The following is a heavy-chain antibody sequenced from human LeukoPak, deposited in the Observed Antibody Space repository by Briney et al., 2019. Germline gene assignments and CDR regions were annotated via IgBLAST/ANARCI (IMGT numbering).Heavy chain of an antibody. CDR1: GYTFTGYY. Sequence: ASVKVSCKASGYTFTGYYMHWVRQAPGQGLEWMGWINPNSGGTNYAQKFQGRVTMTRDTSISTAYMELSRLRSDDTAVYYCAREYGSSSKRGRYFDLWGRGTLVTVSS. CDR2: INPNSGGT. V-gene: IGHV1-2*02. CDR3: AREYGSSSKRGRYFDL. J-gene: IGHJ2*01. D-gene: IGHD6-6*01.